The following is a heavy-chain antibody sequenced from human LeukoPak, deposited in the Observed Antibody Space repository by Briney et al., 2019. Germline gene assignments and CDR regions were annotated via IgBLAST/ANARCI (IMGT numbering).Heavy chain of an antibody. CDR2: IIPIFGTA. D-gene: IGHD1-26*01. J-gene: IGHJ3*02. CDR1: GGTFSTYA. CDR3: ARGHGGGATTSLNAFDI. Sequence: ASVKVSCKASGGTFSTYAISWVRQAPGQGLEWMGGIIPIFGTANYAQKFQGRVTITADDSTSTAYMELSSLRSEDTAVYYCARGHGGGATTSLNAFDIWGQGTMVTVSS. V-gene: IGHV1-69*01.